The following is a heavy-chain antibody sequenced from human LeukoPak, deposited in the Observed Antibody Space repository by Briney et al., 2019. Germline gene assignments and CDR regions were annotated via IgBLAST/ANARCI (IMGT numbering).Heavy chain of an antibody. CDR2: IYHSGST. CDR1: GDSISTSNSC. J-gene: IGHJ5*02. V-gene: IGHV4-39*07. Sequence: PSETLSLTCTVSGDSISTSNSCWGWIRQPPGQGLEWIGEIYHSGSTNYNPSLKSRVTISVDKSKNQFSLKLSSVTAADTAVYYCAIAGPKYNWFDPWGQGTLVTVSS. CDR3: AIAGPKYNWFDP.